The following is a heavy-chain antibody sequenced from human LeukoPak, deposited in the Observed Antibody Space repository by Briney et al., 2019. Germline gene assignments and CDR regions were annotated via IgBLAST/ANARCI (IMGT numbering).Heavy chain of an antibody. D-gene: IGHD3-22*01. CDR1: GFSFRSTW. CDR3: ARDPPDDYDIPGATSGY. V-gene: IGHV3-74*01. CDR2: INTDGSST. Sequence: GGSLRLSCAASGFSFRSTWMHWVRQAPGKGLVWVSRINTDGSSTNYADFVKGRFTISRDNANNTLYLQMNSLRPEDTALYFCARDPPDDYDIPGATSGYWGQGTLVTVSS. J-gene: IGHJ4*02.